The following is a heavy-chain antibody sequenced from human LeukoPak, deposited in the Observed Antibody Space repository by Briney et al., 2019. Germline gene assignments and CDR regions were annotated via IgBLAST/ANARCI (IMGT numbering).Heavy chain of an antibody. J-gene: IGHJ4*02. D-gene: IGHD3-3*01. CDR2: ISSSGSTI. Sequence: GGSLRLSCAASGFTFSDYYMSWIRQAPGKGLEWVSYISSSGSTIYYADSVKGRFTISRDNAKNSLYLQMNSLRAEDTAVYYCAKDLTITIFGVVIGFDYWGQGTLVTVSS. CDR1: GFTFSDYY. CDR3: AKDLTITIFGVVIGFDY. V-gene: IGHV3-11*04.